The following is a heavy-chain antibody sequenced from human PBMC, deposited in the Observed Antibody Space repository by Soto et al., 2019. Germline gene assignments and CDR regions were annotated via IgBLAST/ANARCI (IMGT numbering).Heavy chain of an antibody. V-gene: IGHV4-34*01. Sequence: TLSLTCAVYAGSFSHYYWNWIRQSPGKGLEWIGKIKHSGSSNYNPSLRSRVSISVDMSKNQFSLRLTSVTAADTAVYYCARGGSSDWQVALDIWGQGTKVTVSS. D-gene: IGHD6-19*01. CDR3: ARGGSSDWQVALDI. J-gene: IGHJ3*02. CDR1: AGSFSHYY. CDR2: IKHSGSS.